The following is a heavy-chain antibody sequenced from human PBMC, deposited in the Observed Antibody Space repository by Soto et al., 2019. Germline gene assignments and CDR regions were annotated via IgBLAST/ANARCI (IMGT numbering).Heavy chain of an antibody. CDR1: GGSFSGYY. CDR3: ARSLYSSSWYGDY. Sequence: SETLSLTCAVYGGSFSGYYWSWIRQPPGKGLEWIGEINHSGSTNYNPSLKSRVTISVDTSKNQFSLKLSSVTAADTAVYYCARSLYSSSWYGDYWGQETQVTVSS. CDR2: INHSGST. D-gene: IGHD6-13*01. V-gene: IGHV4-34*01. J-gene: IGHJ4*02.